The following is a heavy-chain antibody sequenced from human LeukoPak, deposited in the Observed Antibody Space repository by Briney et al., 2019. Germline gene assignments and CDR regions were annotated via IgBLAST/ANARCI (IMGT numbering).Heavy chain of an antibody. Sequence: SETLSLTCTVSGGSISSSSYYWGWIRQPPGTGLEWIGSIYYSGSTYYNPSLKSRVTISVDTSKNQFSLKLSSVTAADTAVYYCARDREVRGVWSNWFDPWGQGTLVTVSS. CDR3: ARDREVRGVWSNWFDP. CDR2: IYYSGST. V-gene: IGHV4-39*07. D-gene: IGHD3-10*01. CDR1: GGSISSSSYY. J-gene: IGHJ5*02.